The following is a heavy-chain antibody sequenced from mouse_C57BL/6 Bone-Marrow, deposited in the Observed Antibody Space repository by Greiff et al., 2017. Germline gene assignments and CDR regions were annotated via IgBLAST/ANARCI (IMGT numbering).Heavy chain of an antibody. CDR3: ARGPTTGYYARDY. D-gene: IGHD4-1*02. CDR2: FHPYNDDT. CDR1: GYTFTTYP. V-gene: IGHV1-47*01. J-gene: IGHJ4*01. Sequence: VQGVESGAELVKPGASVKMSCKASGYTFTTYPIEWMKQNHGKSLEWIGNFHPYNDDTKYNEKFKGKATLTVEKSSSTVYLELSRLTSDDSAVYYCARGPTTGYYARDYWGQGTSVTVSS.